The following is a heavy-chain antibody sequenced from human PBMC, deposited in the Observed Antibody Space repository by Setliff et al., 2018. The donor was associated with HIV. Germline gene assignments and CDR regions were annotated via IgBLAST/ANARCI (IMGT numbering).Heavy chain of an antibody. CDR1: GGSFSGYY. Sequence: SETLSLTCAVYGGSFSGYYWTWIRQPPGKGLEWIGEINHSGSTNYNPSLKSRVTISVDMSKTQFSLKLNSVTAADTAVYFCARQKVRDCTPTTCQVYFDPWGQGTLVTVSS. D-gene: IGHD2-8*01. V-gene: IGHV4-34*01. CDR2: INHSGST. J-gene: IGHJ5*02. CDR3: ARQKVRDCTPTTCQVYFDP.